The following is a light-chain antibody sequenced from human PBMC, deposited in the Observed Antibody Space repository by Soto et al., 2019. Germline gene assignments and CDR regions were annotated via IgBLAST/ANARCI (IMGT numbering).Light chain of an antibody. Sequence: QSALTQPASVSGSPGQSTTMSCTGTSSDIGGYNYVSWYQQLPGEAPKLIIYDVSDRPSGVSTRFSGSKSGNTASLTISGLQAEDEGDYYCSSFTSRHTYVFGTGTKLTVL. J-gene: IGLJ1*01. V-gene: IGLV2-14*01. CDR3: SSFTSRHTYV. CDR2: DVS. CDR1: SSDIGGYNY.